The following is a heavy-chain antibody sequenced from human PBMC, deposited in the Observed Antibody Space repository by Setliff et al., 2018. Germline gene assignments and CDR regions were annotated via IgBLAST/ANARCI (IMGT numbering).Heavy chain of an antibody. D-gene: IGHD5-12*01. CDR3: VRGPGPSVVVAIPFDH. CDR2: MSPVYGIA. V-gene: IGHV1-18*01. J-gene: IGHJ4*02. CDR1: GYTFSANA. Sequence: GASVKVSCKTSGYTFSANAIHWVRQAPGQGLEWMGWMSPVYGIANYARKFQGRVTLTADTSTTTAYLELTSLRDDDTAVYYCVRGPGPSVVVAIPFDHWGQGSLVTVSS.